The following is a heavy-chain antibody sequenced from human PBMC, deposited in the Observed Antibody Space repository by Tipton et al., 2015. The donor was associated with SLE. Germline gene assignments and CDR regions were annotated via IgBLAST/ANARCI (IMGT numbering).Heavy chain of an antibody. CDR1: GGSFSGYY. J-gene: IGHJ4*02. D-gene: IGHD6-6*01. Sequence: TLSLTCAVYGGSFSGYYWSWIRQPPGKGLEWIGSFSHSTTTYYNPSLESRVSMSVDTSKNQFSLTLSSVAAADTAVYYCARAYSSSSGFDYWGQGTLVTVSS. CDR2: FSHSTTT. V-gene: IGHV4-34*01. CDR3: ARAYSSSSGFDY.